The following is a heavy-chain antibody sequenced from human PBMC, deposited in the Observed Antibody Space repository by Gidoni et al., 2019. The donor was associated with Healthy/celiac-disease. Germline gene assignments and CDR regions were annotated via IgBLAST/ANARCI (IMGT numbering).Heavy chain of an antibody. J-gene: IGHJ2*01. CDR2: IIPIFGTA. CDR1: GGTFSTYA. Sequence: QVQLVQSGAEVKKPGSSVKVSCKASGGTFSTYAISRVRQAPGQGLAWLGGIIPIFGTANYEQKFQGRVTITADKSTSTAYMGLRSLRSEDTAVYYCARSLYYYDSSGYYESLRDWYFDLWGRGTLVTVSS. V-gene: IGHV1-69*06. D-gene: IGHD3-22*01. CDR3: ARSLYYYDSSGYYESLRDWYFDL.